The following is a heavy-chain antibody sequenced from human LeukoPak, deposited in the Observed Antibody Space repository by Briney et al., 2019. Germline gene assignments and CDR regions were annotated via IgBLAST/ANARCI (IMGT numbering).Heavy chain of an antibody. CDR2: IYPGDSDT. CDR3: ARSRYFDWLGLDY. CDR1: GYSFTSYW. V-gene: IGHV5-51*01. Sequence: GASLKISCKGSGYSFTSYWIGWVRQLPGKGLEWMGIIYPGDSDTRYSPSFQGQVTISADKSISTAYLQWSSLKASHTAMYYCARSRYFDWLGLDYWGQGTLVTVSS. D-gene: IGHD3-9*01. J-gene: IGHJ4*02.